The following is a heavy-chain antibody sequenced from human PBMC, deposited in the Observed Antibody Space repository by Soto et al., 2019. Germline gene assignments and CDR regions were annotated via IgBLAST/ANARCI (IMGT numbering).Heavy chain of an antibody. D-gene: IGHD1-26*01. CDR2: SSGSGGIT. V-gene: IGHV3-23*01. J-gene: IGHJ4*02. CDR3: ARRGSGSYYDY. CDR1: GFTFSSYA. Sequence: EVQLLESGGGLVQPGGSLRLSCAASGFTFSSYAMSWVRQTPGKGLEWVSASSGSGGITYYADSVKGRFTISRDNSKNTLYLQMTRLRAEHTALYYCARRGSGSYYDYSGQGTMFTFSS.